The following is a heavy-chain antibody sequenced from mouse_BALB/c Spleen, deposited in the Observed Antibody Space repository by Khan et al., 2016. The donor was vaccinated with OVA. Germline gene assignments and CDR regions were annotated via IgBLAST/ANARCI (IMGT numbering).Heavy chain of an antibody. CDR1: GYNIKDIY. J-gene: IGHJ2*01. Sequence: VQLKQSGAELVKPAASLKLSCTASGYNIKDIYIHWVKQRPEKGLERIRRTDPANGNTKYDPKFQGDATITADTSSNTAYLQLSSLTSEDTAVYYCRISTINAWGQGTTLTVSS. V-gene: IGHV14-3*02. CDR3: RISTINA. CDR2: TDPANGNT.